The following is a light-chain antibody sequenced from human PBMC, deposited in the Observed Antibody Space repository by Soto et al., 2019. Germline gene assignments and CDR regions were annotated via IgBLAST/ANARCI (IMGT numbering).Light chain of an antibody. V-gene: IGKV1-39*01. CDR2: AAS. J-gene: IGKJ2*01. CDR1: RSISTY. CDR3: QQSYSTPMYT. Sequence: DIPMTQSPSSLSASVGDRVTITCRASRSISTYLNWYQQKPGKAPKLLIYAASTLQSGVPSRFSGSGSGTDFALTISSLQPDDFATYYCQQSYSTPMYTFGQGTRVETK.